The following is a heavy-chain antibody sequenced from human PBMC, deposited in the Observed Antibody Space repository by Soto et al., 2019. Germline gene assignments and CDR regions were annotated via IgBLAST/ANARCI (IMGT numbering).Heavy chain of an antibody. D-gene: IGHD6-13*01. V-gene: IGHV2-26*01. J-gene: IGHJ2*01. Sequence: QVTLKESGPVLVKPTETLTLTCTVSGFSLSNARMGVSWIRQPPGKALEWLAHIFSNDEKSYSTSLKSRLIISKETSKSQLVLTMTTMDPVNTATYYCARAFRWYSSSWSDNWYFDLWGSGTLVTVSS. CDR2: IFSNDEK. CDR1: GFSLSNARMG. CDR3: ARAFRWYSSSWSDNWYFDL.